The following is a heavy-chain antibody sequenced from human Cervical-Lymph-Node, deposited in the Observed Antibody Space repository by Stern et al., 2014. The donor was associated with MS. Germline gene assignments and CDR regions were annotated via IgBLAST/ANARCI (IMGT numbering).Heavy chain of an antibody. J-gene: IGHJ4*02. Sequence: QMQLVQSGPGLVKPSETLSLTCTVSGGSINTHYCSWIRQPPGKGLEWIGYSYYGGSTSYNPSLKSRVTISIDTSKNQFSLKLTSVTAADTAVYYCASGQWLDYDYWGQGTRVTVSS. CDR1: GGSINTHY. V-gene: IGHV4-59*11. D-gene: IGHD6-19*01. CDR3: ASGQWLDYDY. CDR2: SYYGGST.